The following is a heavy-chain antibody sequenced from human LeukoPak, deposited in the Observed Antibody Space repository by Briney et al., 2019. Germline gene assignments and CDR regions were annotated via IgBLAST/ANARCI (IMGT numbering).Heavy chain of an antibody. J-gene: IGHJ6*04. Sequence: GKSLRLSCAASGFILRSYAMHWVRQAPGKGLEWVALVSHDGSNECYTDSVKGRFIISRDISKNTVYLQMNRLREGDTAVYYCARARVASTLKNSYYYVMDVWGEGTTVTVSS. D-gene: IGHD2-15*01. CDR2: VSHDGSNE. V-gene: IGHV3-30*03. CDR3: ARARVASTLKNSYYYVMDV. CDR1: GFILRSYA.